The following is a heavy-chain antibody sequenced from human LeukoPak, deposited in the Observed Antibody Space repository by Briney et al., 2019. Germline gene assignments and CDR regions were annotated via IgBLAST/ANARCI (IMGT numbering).Heavy chain of an antibody. V-gene: IGHV1-18*01. D-gene: IGHD4-17*01. CDR3: ASRSVTTSMEDAFDI. J-gene: IGHJ3*02. CDR2: ISAYNGNT. Sequence: ASVKVSCKASGYTFTSYGISWVRQAPGQGLEWMGWISAYNGNTNYAQKLQGRVTMTTDTSTSTAYMELRSLRSDDTAVYYCASRSVTTSMEDAFDIWGQGTMVTVSS. CDR1: GYTFTSYG.